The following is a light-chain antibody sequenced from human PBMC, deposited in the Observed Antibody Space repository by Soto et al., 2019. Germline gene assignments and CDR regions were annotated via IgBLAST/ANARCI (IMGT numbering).Light chain of an antibody. V-gene: IGKV3-20*01. Sequence: EIVLTQSPGTLSLSPGERATLSCRASQSVSSSYLAWYQQKPGQAPRLLIYDASSRATGIPDRFSGSGSGTAFTLTISRLEPEDFAVYYCQQYGSSPRTFGQGTKVEI. J-gene: IGKJ1*01. CDR1: QSVSSSY. CDR2: DAS. CDR3: QQYGSSPRT.